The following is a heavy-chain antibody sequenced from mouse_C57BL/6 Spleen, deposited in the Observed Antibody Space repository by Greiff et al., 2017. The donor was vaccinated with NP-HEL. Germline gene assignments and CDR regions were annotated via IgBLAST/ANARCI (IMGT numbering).Heavy chain of an antibody. Sequence: EVKLMESGGGLVKPGGSLKLSCAASGFTFSSYAMSWVRQTPEKRLEWVATISDGGSYTYYPDNVKGRFTISRDNAKNNLYLQMSHLKSEDTAMYYCARVYDYDGESAMDYWGQGTSVTVSS. D-gene: IGHD2-4*01. CDR1: GFTFSSYA. CDR3: ARVYDYDGESAMDY. V-gene: IGHV5-4*03. CDR2: ISDGGSYT. J-gene: IGHJ4*01.